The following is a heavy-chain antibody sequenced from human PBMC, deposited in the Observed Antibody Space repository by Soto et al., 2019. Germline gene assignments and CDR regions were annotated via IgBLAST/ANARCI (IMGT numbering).Heavy chain of an antibody. D-gene: IGHD3-3*02. CDR1: GYSFTSYW. Sequence: EVQLVQPGAEVRKPGESLEISCQASGYSFTSYWIAWVRQMPGKGLEWMGLIYPGDSDTRYSPSFRGQVTFSVDKSTNSAHLQWSGLKASDTAIYYCARLTQSDSFFTGMDVWGQGTTVIVS. CDR3: ARLTQSDSFFTGMDV. V-gene: IGHV5-51*01. J-gene: IGHJ6*02. CDR2: IYPGDSDT.